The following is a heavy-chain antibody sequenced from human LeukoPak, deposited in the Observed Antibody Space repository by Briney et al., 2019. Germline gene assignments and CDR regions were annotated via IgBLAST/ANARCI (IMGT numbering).Heavy chain of an antibody. CDR2: IYTSGST. D-gene: IGHD3-22*01. Sequence: SETLSLTCTVSGGSISSYYWSWIRQPAGKGLEWIGRIYTSGSTNYNPSLKSRVTMSVDTSKNQFSLKLSSVTAADTAVYYCARVSPGYDSSGLDAFDIWGQGTMVTVSS. V-gene: IGHV4-4*07. CDR1: GGSISSYY. CDR3: ARVSPGYDSSGLDAFDI. J-gene: IGHJ3*02.